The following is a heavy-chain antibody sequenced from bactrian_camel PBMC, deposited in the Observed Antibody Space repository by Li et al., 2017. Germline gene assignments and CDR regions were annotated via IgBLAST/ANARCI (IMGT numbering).Heavy chain of an antibody. J-gene: IGHJ6*01. CDR2: VIDGVGTT. CDR1: GYIYSTYC. V-gene: IGHV3S26*01. CDR3: AAGTRIIVGDYCDGITT. Sequence: VQLVESGGGSVQAGGSLRLSCTASGYIYSTYCMGWARQAPGKEREGVAVIDGVGTTSYADSVKGRFTIFQDNAKNTLYLQMNSLKPEDTAMYYCAAGTRIIVGDYCDGITTWGQGTQVTVS. D-gene: IGHD3*01.